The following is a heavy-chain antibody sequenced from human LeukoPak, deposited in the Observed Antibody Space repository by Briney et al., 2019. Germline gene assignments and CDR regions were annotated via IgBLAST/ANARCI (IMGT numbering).Heavy chain of an antibody. Sequence: GGSLRLSCAASGFTFSTYAMSWVRQAPGKGLEWVSGISGSGDRTDYADSVKGRFTISRDNSKNTLYVQMNSLRAEDTAVYYCAGTYYYDSSGYSYEYWGQGTLVTVSS. V-gene: IGHV3-23*01. D-gene: IGHD3-22*01. J-gene: IGHJ4*02. CDR2: ISGSGDRT. CDR1: GFTFSTYA. CDR3: AGTYYYDSSGYSYEY.